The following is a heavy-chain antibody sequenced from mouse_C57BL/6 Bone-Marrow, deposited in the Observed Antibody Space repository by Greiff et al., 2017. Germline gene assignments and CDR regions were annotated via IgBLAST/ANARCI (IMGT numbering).Heavy chain of an antibody. CDR3: ARQYYGISYYAMDY. J-gene: IGHJ4*01. V-gene: IGHV5-12*01. CDR2: ISNGGGST. Sequence: GQGVESVGGLVQPGGSLKLSCAASGFTFSDYYMYWVRQTPEKRLEWVAYISNGGGSTYYPDTVKGRFTISRDNAKNTLYLQMSRLKSEDTAMYYCARQYYGISYYAMDYWGQGTSVTVSS. CDR1: GFTFSDYY. D-gene: IGHD1-1*01.